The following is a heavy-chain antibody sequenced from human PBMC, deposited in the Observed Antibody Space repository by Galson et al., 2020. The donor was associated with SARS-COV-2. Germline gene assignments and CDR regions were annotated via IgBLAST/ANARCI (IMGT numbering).Heavy chain of an antibody. D-gene: IGHD4-17*01. V-gene: IGHV1-8*01. CDR2: MNPHSGNT. CDR3: ARSYDDFATWFDP. CDR1: GYTFTNYE. Sequence: ASVKVSYKASGYTFTNYEINWVRQAPGQGLEWMGWMNPHSGNTGYAQKFQGRVTMTRTTSISTAYMELNSLTSEDTAVYYCARSYDDFATWFDPWGQGTLVTVSS. J-gene: IGHJ5*02.